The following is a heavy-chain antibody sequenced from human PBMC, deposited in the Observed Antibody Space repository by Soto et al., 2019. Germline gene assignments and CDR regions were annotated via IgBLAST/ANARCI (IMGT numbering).Heavy chain of an antibody. Sequence: QVQLVQSGAEVKKPGSSVKVSCKASGGTFSSYAISWVRQAPGQGLEWMGGIIPIFGTANYAQKFQGRVTITADESTSAAYMELSSLRSEDTAVYYCARGQMDYRNTGYYGMDVWGQGTTVTVSS. CDR3: ARGQMDYRNTGYYGMDV. CDR2: IIPIFGTA. CDR1: GGTFSSYA. J-gene: IGHJ6*02. D-gene: IGHD2-8*02. V-gene: IGHV1-69*01.